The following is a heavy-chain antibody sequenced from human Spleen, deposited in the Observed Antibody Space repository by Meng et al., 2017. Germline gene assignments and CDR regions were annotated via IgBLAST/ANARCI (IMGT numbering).Heavy chain of an antibody. CDR1: GYSISSGYF. D-gene: IGHD3-10*01. CDR3: ARDYGSGTYYLTDDY. Sequence: GSLRLSCTVSGYSISSGYFWGWIRQPPGKGLEWIGSIYRSGSTYYNPSLKSRITISLDTSKNQFSLRLSSVTAADTAVYYCARDYGSGTYYLTDDYWGQGTLVTVSS. J-gene: IGHJ4*02. V-gene: IGHV4-38-2*02. CDR2: IYRSGST.